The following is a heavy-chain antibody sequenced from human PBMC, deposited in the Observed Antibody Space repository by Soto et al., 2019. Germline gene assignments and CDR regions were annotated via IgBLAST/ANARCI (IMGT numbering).Heavy chain of an antibody. J-gene: IGHJ4*02. CDR2: IVRNVDTE. Sequence: SVKVSCKSSGCTFSSFINYPINWAPQAPGQGLEWMGGIVRNVDTENYAQKFRGKVTITAEKSTGTAYMELSSRRSEGTALYDRARRDTSGFLRYFDNWGQGTQVTVSS. CDR1: GCTFSSFINYP. D-gene: IGHD3-22*01. V-gene: IGHV1-69*06. CDR3: ARRDTSGFLRYFDN.